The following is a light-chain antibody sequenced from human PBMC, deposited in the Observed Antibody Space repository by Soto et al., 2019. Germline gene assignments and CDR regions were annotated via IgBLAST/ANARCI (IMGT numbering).Light chain of an antibody. Sequence: EFVLTQSPGTLSLSPGERATHSCRASQSVSSSYLAWYQQKPGQAPRLLIYGASTRATGIPDRFSGSGSGTDFTLTISRLEPEDFAVYYCQQYGYSSMYTFGQGTKLEIK. J-gene: IGKJ2*01. CDR2: GAS. CDR3: QQYGYSSMYT. V-gene: IGKV3-20*01. CDR1: QSVSSSY.